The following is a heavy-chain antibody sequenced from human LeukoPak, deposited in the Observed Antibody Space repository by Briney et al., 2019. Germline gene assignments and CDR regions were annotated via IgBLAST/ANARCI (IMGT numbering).Heavy chain of an antibody. Sequence: ASVKVSCKASGYTFTGHYMHWVRQAPGQGLEWMGWINPNSGDTDYSQKFQGRVTMTRDTSITTAYMEVSRLRSDDTAAYYCARAGITAAGPNYYYHYMDVWGKGTTVTVSS. V-gene: IGHV1-2*02. J-gene: IGHJ6*03. CDR2: INPNSGDT. CDR3: ARAGITAAGPNYYYHYMDV. CDR1: GYTFTGHY. D-gene: IGHD6-13*01.